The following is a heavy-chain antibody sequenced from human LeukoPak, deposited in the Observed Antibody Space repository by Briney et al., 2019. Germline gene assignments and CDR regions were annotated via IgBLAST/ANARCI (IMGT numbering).Heavy chain of an antibody. Sequence: GGSLRLSCAASGFTFSDYWMSWVRQAPGKGLEWVSTISGSGGTTYYADSVKGRFTISRDNSKNTLYLQMNSLRAEDTAVYYCAKQGNFDYWGQGTLVTVSS. J-gene: IGHJ4*02. CDR2: ISGSGGTT. D-gene: IGHD3-10*01. CDR1: GFTFSDYW. V-gene: IGHV3-23*01. CDR3: AKQGNFDY.